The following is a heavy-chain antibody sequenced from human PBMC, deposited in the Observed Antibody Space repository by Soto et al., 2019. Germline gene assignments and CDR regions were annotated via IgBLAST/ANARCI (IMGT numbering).Heavy chain of an antibody. Sequence: PGGSMRLSCAASGFTFSSYAMSWVRQAPGKGLEWVSAISGSGGSTYYADSVKGRFTISRDNSKNTLYLQMNSLRAEDTAVYYCAKDATYNWNYYYFDYWGQGTLVTVSS. J-gene: IGHJ4*02. CDR2: ISGSGGST. CDR1: GFTFSSYA. V-gene: IGHV3-23*01. D-gene: IGHD1-7*01. CDR3: AKDATYNWNYYYFDY.